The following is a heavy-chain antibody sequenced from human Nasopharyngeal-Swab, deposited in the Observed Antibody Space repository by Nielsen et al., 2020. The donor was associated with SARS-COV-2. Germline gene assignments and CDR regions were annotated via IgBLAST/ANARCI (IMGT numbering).Heavy chain of an antibody. CDR2: IYYSGST. D-gene: IGHD3-3*01. Sequence: SETPSLTCTVSGGSISSGGYYWSWIRQHPGKGLEWIGYIYYSGSTYYNPSLKSRVTISVDTSKNQFSLKLSSVTAADTAVYYCARTITIFGVVTTIDYWGQGTLVTVSS. V-gene: IGHV4-31*03. CDR3: ARTITIFGVVTTIDY. CDR1: GGSISSGGYY. J-gene: IGHJ4*02.